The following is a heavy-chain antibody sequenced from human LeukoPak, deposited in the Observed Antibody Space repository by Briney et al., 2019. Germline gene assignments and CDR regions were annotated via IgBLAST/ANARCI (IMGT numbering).Heavy chain of an antibody. V-gene: IGHV1-2*06. CDR2: INPNSAGT. D-gene: IGHD6-19*01. CDR1: GYTFTGYY. CDR3: ARVGDLSSGWYSFDY. Sequence: ASVTVSCKASGYTFTGYYIHWVRQAPGQGLEWLGRINPNSAGTNYAQNFQGRVTMTRDTSISTAYMELSRPRFDDTAVYYCARVGDLSSGWYSFDYWGQGTLVTVSS. J-gene: IGHJ4*02.